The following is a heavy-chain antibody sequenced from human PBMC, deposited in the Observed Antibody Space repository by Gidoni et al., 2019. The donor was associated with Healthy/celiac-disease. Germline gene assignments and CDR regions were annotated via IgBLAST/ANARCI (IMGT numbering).Heavy chain of an antibody. V-gene: IGHV4-34*01. J-gene: IGHJ4*02. CDR3: ARGHGVRYFDWLLYTPGSHYFDY. Sequence: QVQLQQWGAGLLKPSETLSLTCAVYGGSFSGYYWRWIRQPPGKGLEWIGEINHSGSTNYTPSLKSRVTISVDTSKNQFSLKLSSVTAADTAVYYCARGHGVRYFDWLLYTPGSHYFDYWGQGTLVTVSS. CDR1: GGSFSGYY. CDR2: INHSGST. D-gene: IGHD3-9*01.